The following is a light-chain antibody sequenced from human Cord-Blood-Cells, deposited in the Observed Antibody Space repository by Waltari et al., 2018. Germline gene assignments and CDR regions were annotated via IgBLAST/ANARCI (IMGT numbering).Light chain of an antibody. CDR2: DAS. J-gene: IGKJ5*01. CDR3: QQRSNWPPIT. V-gene: IGKV3-11*01. CDR1: QGVSSY. Sequence: VLTQSPATRSLSLGERATLSCRAGQGVSSYWAWYQQTPGQAPRLLIDDASNRATGIPARFSGSGSETDFTLTISSLEPEDFAVYYCQQRSNWPPITFGQGTRLESK.